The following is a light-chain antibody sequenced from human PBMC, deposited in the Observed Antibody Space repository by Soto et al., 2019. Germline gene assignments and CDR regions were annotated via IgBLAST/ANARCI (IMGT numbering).Light chain of an antibody. CDR1: QSVSSN. CDR3: QQYNNWPRT. Sequence: IVVAQSAARLTVSPGERATLSCRASQSVSSNLAWYQQKPGQAPRLLIYGASTRATGIPARFSGSGSGTEFTLTISSLQSEDFAVYYCQQYNNWPRTFGQGTKVDIK. J-gene: IGKJ1*01. V-gene: IGKV3-15*01. CDR2: GAS.